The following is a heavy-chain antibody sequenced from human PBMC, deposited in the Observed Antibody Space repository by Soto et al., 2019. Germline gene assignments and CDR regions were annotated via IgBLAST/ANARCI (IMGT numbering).Heavy chain of an antibody. J-gene: IGHJ5*02. Sequence: GASVKVSCKASGYTFTSYGISWVRQAPGQGLEWMGWISAYNGNTNYAQKLQGRVTMTTDTSTSTAYMELRSLRSDDTAVYYCARDNFITIFGVANWFDPWGQGTLVTVSS. V-gene: IGHV1-18*01. CDR1: GYTFTSYG. CDR2: ISAYNGNT. CDR3: ARDNFITIFGVANWFDP. D-gene: IGHD3-3*01.